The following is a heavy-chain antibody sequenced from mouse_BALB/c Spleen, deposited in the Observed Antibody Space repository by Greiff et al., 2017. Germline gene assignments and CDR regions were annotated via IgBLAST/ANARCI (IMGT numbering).Heavy chain of an antibody. CDR2: IDPSDSET. Sequence: QVQLQQPGAELVKPGAPVKLSCKASGYTFTSYWMNWVKQRPGRGLEWIGRIDPSDSETHYNQKFKDKATLTVDKSSSTAYIQLSSLTSEDSAVYYCAREGNGTYAMDYWGQGTSVTVSS. D-gene: IGHD2-1*01. V-gene: IGHV1-69*02. CDR1: GYTFTSYW. CDR3: AREGNGTYAMDY. J-gene: IGHJ4*01.